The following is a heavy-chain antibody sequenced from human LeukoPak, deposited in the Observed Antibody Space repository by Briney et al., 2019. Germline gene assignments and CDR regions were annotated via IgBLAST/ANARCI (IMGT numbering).Heavy chain of an antibody. CDR1: GFTFTSYG. CDR3: AKDGGLGYYGSDDY. Sequence: GGSLRLSCAASGFTFTSYGMHWVRQAPGKGLEWVAVISYDGSNKYYADSVKGRFTISRDNSKNTLYLQMNSLRAEDTAVYYCAKDGGLGYYGSDDYWGQGTLVTVSS. J-gene: IGHJ4*02. D-gene: IGHD3-10*01. CDR2: ISYDGSNK. V-gene: IGHV3-30*18.